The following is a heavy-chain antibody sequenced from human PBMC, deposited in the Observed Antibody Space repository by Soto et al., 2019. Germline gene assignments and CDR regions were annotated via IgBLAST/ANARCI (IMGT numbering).Heavy chain of an antibody. CDR1: GGSISRGTYY. Sequence: QVQLQESGPGLVKPSQTLSLICTVSGGSISRGTYYWSWIRHYPGQGLEWIGYIHYTGSTYYNPSLETRVSISKDTSKNHFSLSLTSATAADTAVYYCVRDSGVERTELGAFDVWGQGTMVTVSS. CDR2: IHYTGST. CDR3: VRDSGVERTELGAFDV. J-gene: IGHJ3*01. V-gene: IGHV4-31*03. D-gene: IGHD1-1*01.